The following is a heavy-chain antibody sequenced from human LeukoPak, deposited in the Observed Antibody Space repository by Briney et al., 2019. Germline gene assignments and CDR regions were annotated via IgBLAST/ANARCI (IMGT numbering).Heavy chain of an antibody. CDR2: ISYDGSNK. J-gene: IGHJ4*02. D-gene: IGHD3-10*01. Sequence: PGGSLRLSCAASGFTFSSYAMHWVRQAPGKGLEWVAVISYDGSNKYYADSVKGRFTISRDNSKNTLYLQMNSLRAEDTAVHYCARDGVSYYYGSGRPHWGQGTLVTVSS. V-gene: IGHV3-30*04. CDR1: GFTFSSYA. CDR3: ARDGVSYYYGSGRPH.